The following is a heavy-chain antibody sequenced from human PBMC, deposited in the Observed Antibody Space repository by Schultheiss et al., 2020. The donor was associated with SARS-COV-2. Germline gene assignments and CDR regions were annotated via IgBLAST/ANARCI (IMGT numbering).Heavy chain of an antibody. J-gene: IGHJ6*02. CDR2: IYHSGST. CDR3: ARDELYYYGMDV. CDR1: GGSISSSSYY. V-gene: IGHV4-39*07. D-gene: IGHD1-7*01. Sequence: SETLSLTCTVSGGSISSSSYYWGWIRQPPGKGLEWIGTIYHSGSTYYNPSLKSRVTISVDTSKNQFSLKLSSVTAADTAVYYCARDELYYYGMDVWGQGTTVTVSS.